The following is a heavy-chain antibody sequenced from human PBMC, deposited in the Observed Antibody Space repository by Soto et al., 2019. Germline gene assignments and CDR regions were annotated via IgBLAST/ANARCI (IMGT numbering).Heavy chain of an antibody. J-gene: IGHJ6*04. CDR1: GFTFSNAW. CDR2: IKSKTDGGTT. V-gene: IGHV3-15*01. D-gene: IGHD6-6*01. Sequence: PGGSLRLSCVASGFTFSNAWMSWVRQAPGKGLEWVGRIKSKTDGGTTDYAAPVKGRFTISRDDSKNTLYLQMNSLKTEDTAVYYCTTGGIAARPWEDYYYYYGMDVWGKGTTATVSP. CDR3: TTGGIAARPWEDYYYYYGMDV.